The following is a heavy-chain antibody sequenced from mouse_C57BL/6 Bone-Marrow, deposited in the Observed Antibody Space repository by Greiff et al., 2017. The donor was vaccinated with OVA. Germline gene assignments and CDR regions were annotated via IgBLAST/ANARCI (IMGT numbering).Heavy chain of an antibody. D-gene: IGHD3-2*02. CDR2: IDPSDGYT. J-gene: IGHJ3*01. CDR3: ARPRQLRFWFAY. Sequence: QVQLQQPGAELVKPGASVKMSCKASGYTFTSYWMHWVKQRPGQGLEWIGEIDPSDGYTNYNQKFKGKATLTVDTSSSTAYMQLSSLTSEDSAVYYCARPRQLRFWFAYWGQGTLVTVSA. V-gene: IGHV1-50*01. CDR1: GYTFTSYW.